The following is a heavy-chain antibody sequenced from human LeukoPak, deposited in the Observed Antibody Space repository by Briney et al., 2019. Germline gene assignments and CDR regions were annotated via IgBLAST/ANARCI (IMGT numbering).Heavy chain of an antibody. CDR3: ARSSRGTSYYYGMDV. D-gene: IGHD2-15*01. CDR1: GGSISSSSYY. Sequence: PSETLSLTCTVSGGSISSSSYYWGWIRQPPGKELEWIGSIYYSGSTYYNPSLKSRITISVDTSKNQFPLKLSSVTAADTAVYYCARSSRGTSYYYGMDVWGQGTTVTVSS. V-gene: IGHV4-39*06. J-gene: IGHJ6*02. CDR2: IYYSGST.